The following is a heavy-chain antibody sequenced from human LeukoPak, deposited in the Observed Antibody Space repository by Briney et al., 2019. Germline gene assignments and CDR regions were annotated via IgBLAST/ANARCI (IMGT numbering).Heavy chain of an antibody. CDR3: ARGPYYDFWSGYYKDYYYYGMDV. Sequence: ASVKVSCKASGYTFTSYDINWVRQATGQGLEWMGWMNPNSGNTGYAQQFQGRVTMTRNTSISTAYMELSSLRSEDTAVYYCARGPYYDFWSGYYKDYYYYGMDVWGQGTTVTVSS. CDR2: MNPNSGNT. J-gene: IGHJ6*02. D-gene: IGHD3-3*01. CDR1: GYTFTSYD. V-gene: IGHV1-8*01.